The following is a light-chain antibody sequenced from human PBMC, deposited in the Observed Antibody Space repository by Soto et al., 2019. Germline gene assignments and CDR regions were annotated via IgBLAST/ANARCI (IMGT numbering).Light chain of an antibody. Sequence: QSALTQPASVSGSPGQSITISCSGTSSDIGDYDSVSWYQQNPGKAPKLIIFEVRYRPSGVSSRFSGSKSGNTASLTISGLQAEDEADYYCASYTRSTHVVFGGGTKVTVL. J-gene: IGLJ2*01. CDR1: SSDIGDYDS. V-gene: IGLV2-14*01. CDR2: EVR. CDR3: ASYTRSTHVV.